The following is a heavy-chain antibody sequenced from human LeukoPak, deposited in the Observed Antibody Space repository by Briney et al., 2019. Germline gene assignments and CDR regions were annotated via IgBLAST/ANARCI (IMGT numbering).Heavy chain of an antibody. CDR2: RWYDGSNK. D-gene: IGHD2-2*01. Sequence: GRSLRLSCAASGFTFSSYGMHWVRQAPGKGLELVAVRWYDGSNKYYADSVKSRFTISRDNSKNTLYLQMNSLRAEDTAVYYCAREGNGVVVPAAPDAFDIWGQGTMVTVSS. J-gene: IGHJ3*02. V-gene: IGHV3-33*01. CDR3: AREGNGVVVPAAPDAFDI. CDR1: GFTFSSYG.